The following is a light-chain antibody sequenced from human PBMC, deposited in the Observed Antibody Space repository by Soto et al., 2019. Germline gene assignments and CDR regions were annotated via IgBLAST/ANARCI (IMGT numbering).Light chain of an antibody. Sequence: ENVLTQSPDILSLSPGERVTLSCRASQSISNNYLAWYQQKPGQAPRVLVYGASSRATGIPDRFSGSGSGTDFTLTISRLQPEDFALYYCQQYGRSLPTFGRGTKLEIK. CDR3: QQYGRSLPT. CDR2: GAS. CDR1: QSISNNY. V-gene: IGKV3-20*01. J-gene: IGKJ2*01.